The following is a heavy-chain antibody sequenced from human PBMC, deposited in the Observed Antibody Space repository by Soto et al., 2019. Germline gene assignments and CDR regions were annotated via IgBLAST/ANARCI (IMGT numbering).Heavy chain of an antibody. CDR1: GFTFSGSA. J-gene: IGHJ6*02. D-gene: IGHD4-4*01. CDR3: TRASKHYSNRYYGMDV. V-gene: IGHV3-73*01. CDR2: IRSKANSYAT. Sequence: PGGSLRLSCAASGFTFSGSAMHWVRQASGKGLEWVGRIRSKANSYATAYAASVKGRFTISRDDSKNTAYLQMNSLKTEDTAVYYCTRASKHYSNRYYGMDVWGQGTTVTVSS.